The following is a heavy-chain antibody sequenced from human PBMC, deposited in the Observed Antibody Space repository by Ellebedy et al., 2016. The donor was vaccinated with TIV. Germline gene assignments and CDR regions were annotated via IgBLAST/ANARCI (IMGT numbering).Heavy chain of an antibody. CDR3: GRAREPGYFAYYYHGMDV. CDR1: GFTFSSYA. CDR2: ISDDGFST. D-gene: IGHD3-9*01. J-gene: IGHJ6*02. Sequence: GESLKISCAASGFTFSSYAMSWVRQAPGKGLEWISGISDDGFSTYNADSVKGRFAVSRDNSKDTLFLQMNNLRAEDAAVYYCGRAREPGYFAYYYHGMDVWGQGTTVTVSS. V-gene: IGHV3-23*01.